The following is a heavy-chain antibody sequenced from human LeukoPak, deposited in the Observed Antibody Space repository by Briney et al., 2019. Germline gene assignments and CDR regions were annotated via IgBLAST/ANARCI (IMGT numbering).Heavy chain of an antibody. J-gene: IGHJ4*02. CDR2: IRGGDDRT. Sequence: PGGSLRLSCAASGYTFSSYAMSWVRQAPGKGLEWVSGIRGGDDRTYYRDSVKGRFSISRDKSKNTLYLQMNSLRVEDTATYYCARGYGSRSFNELEYWGQGTLVTVSS. CDR3: ARGYGSRSFNELEY. D-gene: IGHD3-10*01. V-gene: IGHV3-23*01. CDR1: GYTFSSYA.